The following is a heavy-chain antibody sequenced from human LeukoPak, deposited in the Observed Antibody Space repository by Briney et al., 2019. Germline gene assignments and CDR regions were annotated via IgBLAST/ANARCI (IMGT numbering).Heavy chain of an antibody. CDR1: GYTFTSYY. J-gene: IGHJ4*02. CDR2: INPSGGST. V-gene: IGHV1-46*01. D-gene: IGHD2-15*01. CDR3: ARNSGGGDY. Sequence: ASVKVSCKASGYTFTSYYMHWVRQAPGQGLEWMGIINPSGGSTSYAQKLQGRVTMTTDTSTSTAYMELRSLRSDDTAVYYCARNSGGGDYWGQGTLVTVSS.